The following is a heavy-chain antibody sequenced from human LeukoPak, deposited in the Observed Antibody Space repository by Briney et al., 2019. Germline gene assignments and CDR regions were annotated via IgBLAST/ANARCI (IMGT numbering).Heavy chain of an antibody. V-gene: IGHV1-46*01. Sequence: ASVKVSCKASGYTFTGYYMHWVRQAPGQGLEWMGIINPSGGSTSYAQKFQGRVTMTRDTSTSTVYMELSSLRSEDTAVYYCARDTGDYGGNSDYNSFDPWGQGTLVTVSS. D-gene: IGHD4-23*01. J-gene: IGHJ5*02. CDR3: ARDTGDYGGNSDYNSFDP. CDR2: INPSGGST. CDR1: GYTFTGYY.